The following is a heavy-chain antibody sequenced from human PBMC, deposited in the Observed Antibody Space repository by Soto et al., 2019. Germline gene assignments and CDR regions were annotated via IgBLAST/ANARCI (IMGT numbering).Heavy chain of an antibody. CDR2: ISGDGGST. J-gene: IGHJ6*02. Sequence: GGSLRLSCAASGFTFDDYAMHWVRQAPGKGMEWVSLISGDGGSTYYADSVKGRFTISRDNSKNSLYLQMNSLRTEDTALYYCAKDMRRECELLRRYYYGMDVWGQGTTVTVSS. V-gene: IGHV3-43*02. CDR3: AKDMRRECELLRRYYYGMDV. CDR1: GFTFDDYA. D-gene: IGHD1-26*01.